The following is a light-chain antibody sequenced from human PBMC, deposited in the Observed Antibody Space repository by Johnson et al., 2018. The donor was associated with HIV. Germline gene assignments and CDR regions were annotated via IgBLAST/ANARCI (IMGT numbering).Light chain of an antibody. CDR1: SSNIGNNY. J-gene: IGLJ1*01. V-gene: IGLV1-44*01. CDR3: AAWDDSLNGSYV. CDR2: SNN. Sequence: HSVLTQPPSVSATPGQNVTISCSGGSSNIGNNYVSWYHQLPGTAPKLLIYSNNQRPSGVPDRFSGSKSGTSASLAISGLQSEDEADYYCAAWDDSLNGSYVFGTGTKVTV.